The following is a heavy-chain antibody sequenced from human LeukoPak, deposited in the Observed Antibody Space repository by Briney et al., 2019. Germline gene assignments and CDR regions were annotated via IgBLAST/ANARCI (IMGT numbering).Heavy chain of an antibody. CDR3: AKRPRDTSGYYLGAFDI. Sequence: GGSLRLSCAASGFTFSNYAMTWVRQAPGKGLEWVSGISASSGTTYYADSVKGRFTISRDNSRNTLYLQINSLRAEDTAVYYCAKRPRDTSGYYLGAFDIWGQGTMVTISS. D-gene: IGHD3-22*01. J-gene: IGHJ3*02. V-gene: IGHV3-23*01. CDR2: ISASSGTT. CDR1: GFTFSNYA.